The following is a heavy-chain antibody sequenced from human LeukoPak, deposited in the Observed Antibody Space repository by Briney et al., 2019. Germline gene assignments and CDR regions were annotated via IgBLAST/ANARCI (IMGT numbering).Heavy chain of an antibody. CDR2: IYYSGST. V-gene: IGHV4-31*03. CDR3: ARARVTAAAQVNWFDP. D-gene: IGHD6-13*01. Sequence: SGTLSLTCTVSGGSISSGGYYWSWIRQHPGKGLEWIGYIYYSGSTYYNPSLKSRVTISVDTSKNQFSLKLSSVTAANTAVYYCARARVTAAAQVNWFDPWGQGTLVTVSS. J-gene: IGHJ5*02. CDR1: GGSISSGGYY.